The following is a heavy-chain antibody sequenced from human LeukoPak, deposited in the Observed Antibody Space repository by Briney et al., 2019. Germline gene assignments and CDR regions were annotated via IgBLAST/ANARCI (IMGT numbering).Heavy chain of an antibody. V-gene: IGHV4-59*01. Sequence: SETLSLTCTVSGGSISSYYWSWIRQPPGKGLEWIGYIYYSGSTYYNPSLKSRVTISVDTSKNQFSLKLSSVTAADTAVYYCAREAYCGGDCYSYYFDYWGQGTLVTVSS. D-gene: IGHD2-21*01. CDR3: AREAYCGGDCYSYYFDY. J-gene: IGHJ4*02. CDR2: IYYSGST. CDR1: GGSISSYY.